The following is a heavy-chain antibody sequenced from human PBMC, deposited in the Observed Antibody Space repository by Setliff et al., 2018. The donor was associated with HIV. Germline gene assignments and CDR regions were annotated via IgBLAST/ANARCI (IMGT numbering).Heavy chain of an antibody. CDR2: IMQDGSEK. D-gene: IGHD1-26*01. Sequence: LRLSCAASGFAFDNYWMDWVRQAPGKGLEWVANIMQDGSEKFYVDSVKGRFTISRDNAKNSLFLQMNSLRAEDTALYYCAKEAGGLLFYFDCWGQGTLVTVSS. CDR3: AKEAGGLLFYFDC. CDR1: GFAFDNYW. J-gene: IGHJ4*02. V-gene: IGHV3-7*03.